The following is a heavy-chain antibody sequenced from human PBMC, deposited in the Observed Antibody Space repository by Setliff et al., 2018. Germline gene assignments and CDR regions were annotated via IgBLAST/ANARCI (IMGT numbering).Heavy chain of an antibody. D-gene: IGHD3-16*01. V-gene: IGHV3-7*01. CDR3: ARDGGEY. CDR2: IQQDGSEK. Sequence: ETLSLTCAVSGYSISSGYYWGWVRQAPGKGLEWVANIQQDGSEKYHVDSVKGRFTISRDNAKNSLYLQMNSLRADDTAVYYCARDGGEYWGQGTLVTVSS. CDR1: GYSISSGYY. J-gene: IGHJ4*02.